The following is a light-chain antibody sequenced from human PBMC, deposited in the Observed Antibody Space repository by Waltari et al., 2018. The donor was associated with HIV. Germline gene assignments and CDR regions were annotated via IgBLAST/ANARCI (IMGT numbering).Light chain of an antibody. CDR3: HQYGNSPRT. Sequence: EIVLTQSPGNLSMSPGERAILSCRASQTVSSSAIAWNKRKRRQAPRLLIYGGASRATGIPDRFSGSGSGTHHTLTISRLEPEDFAVYYCHQYGNSPRTFGQGTKLEIK. V-gene: IGKV3-20*01. CDR2: GGA. J-gene: IGKJ2*01. CDR1: QTVSSSA.